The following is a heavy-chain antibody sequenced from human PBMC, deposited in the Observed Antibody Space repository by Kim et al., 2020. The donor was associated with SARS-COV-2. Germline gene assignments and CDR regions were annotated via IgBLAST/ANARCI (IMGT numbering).Heavy chain of an antibody. CDR3: ARVSIYYYDSSGYNADAFDI. J-gene: IGHJ3*02. V-gene: IGHV4-30-4*01. D-gene: IGHD3-22*01. CDR1: GGSISSGDYY. Sequence: SETLSLTCTVSGGSISSGDYYWSWIRQPPGKGLEWIGYIYYSGSTYYNPSLKSRVTISVDTSKNQFSLKLSSVTAADTAVYYCARVSIYYYDSSGYNADAFDIWGQGTMVTVSS. CDR2: IYYSGST.